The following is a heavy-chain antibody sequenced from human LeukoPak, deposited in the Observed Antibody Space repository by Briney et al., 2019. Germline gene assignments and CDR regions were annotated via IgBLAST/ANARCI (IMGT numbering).Heavy chain of an antibody. CDR1: GYTFTGYY. CDR3: ARDRGSGGEYGMDV. D-gene: IGHD3-10*01. Sequence: ASVKVSCKASGYTFTGYYMHWVRQAPGQGLEWMGWINPNSGGTNYAQKFQGRVTTTRDTSISTAYMELSRLRSDDTAVYYCARDRGSGGEYGMDVWGQGTTVTVPS. V-gene: IGHV1-2*02. J-gene: IGHJ6*02. CDR2: INPNSGGT.